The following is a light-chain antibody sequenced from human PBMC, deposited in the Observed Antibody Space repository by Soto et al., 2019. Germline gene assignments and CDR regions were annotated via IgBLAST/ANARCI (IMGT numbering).Light chain of an antibody. CDR1: NIGSKN. CDR2: RDS. V-gene: IGLV3-9*01. CDR3: QVWDSSTAV. Sequence: SYELTQPLSVSVALGQTARITCGGNNIGSKNVHWYQQKPGQAPVLVIYRDSNRPSGIPERFSGSNSGNTATLTISRAQAVDEADDYCQVWDSSTAVFGGGTKLTVL. J-gene: IGLJ3*02.